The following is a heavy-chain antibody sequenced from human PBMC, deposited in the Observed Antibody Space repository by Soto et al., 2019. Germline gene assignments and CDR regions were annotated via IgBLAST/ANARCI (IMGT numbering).Heavy chain of an antibody. CDR2: ISSSGSTI. D-gene: IGHD7-27*01. J-gene: IGHJ4*02. CDR3: ARDRNWGYEY. Sequence: EVQLVESGGGLVQPGGSLRLSCAASGFTFSSYEMNWVRQAPGKGLAWVSYISSSGSTIYYADSVKGRFTIPRDNAKNSLYLQMNSLRADDTAVYYCARDRNWGYEYWGQGTLVTVSS. V-gene: IGHV3-48*03. CDR1: GFTFSSYE.